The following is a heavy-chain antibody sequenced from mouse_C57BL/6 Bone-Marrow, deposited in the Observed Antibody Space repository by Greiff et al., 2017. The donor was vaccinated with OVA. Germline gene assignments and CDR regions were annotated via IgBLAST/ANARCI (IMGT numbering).Heavy chain of an antibody. CDR2: IDPSDSYT. CDR3: ATTMALYYYAMDY. D-gene: IGHD2-1*01. V-gene: IGHV1-50*01. J-gene: IGHJ4*01. CDR1: GYTFTSYW. Sequence: VQLQQPGAELVKPGASVKLSCKASGYTFTSYWMQWVKQRPGQGLEWIGEIDPSDSYTNSNQKFKGKATLTVDTSSSTAYMQLSSLTSEDSAVDYCATTMALYYYAMDYWGQGTSVTVSS.